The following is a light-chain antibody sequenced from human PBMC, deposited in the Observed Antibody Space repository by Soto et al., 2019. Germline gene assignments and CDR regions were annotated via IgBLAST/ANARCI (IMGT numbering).Light chain of an antibody. CDR3: SSYAGSNNYVV. V-gene: IGLV2-8*01. Sequence: QSVLTQPPSASGSPGQSVAISCTGTSSDVGGYNYVSWYQQLPGKAPKHMIYDVSKRPSGVPDRFSGSKSGNTASLTVSGLQAEDEADYYCSSYAGSNNYVVVGGGTQLTVL. J-gene: IGLJ2*01. CDR1: SSDVGGYNY. CDR2: DVS.